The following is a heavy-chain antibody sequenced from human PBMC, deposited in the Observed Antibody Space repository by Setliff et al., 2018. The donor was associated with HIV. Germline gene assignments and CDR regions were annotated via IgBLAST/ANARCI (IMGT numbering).Heavy chain of an antibody. CDR1: NGSFSGYY. CDR3: AAWGPRYSYAPYFFDS. D-gene: IGHD5-18*01. CDR2: INDSGGT. V-gene: IGHV4-34*01. Sequence: SETLSLTCAVYNGSFSGYYWTWIRQPPGKGLEWIGEINDSGGTNYSPSLKSRVTISVDASRNQFSLRLSSVTAADTAVYYCAAWGPRYSYAPYFFDSWGQGTLVTAPQ. J-gene: IGHJ4*02.